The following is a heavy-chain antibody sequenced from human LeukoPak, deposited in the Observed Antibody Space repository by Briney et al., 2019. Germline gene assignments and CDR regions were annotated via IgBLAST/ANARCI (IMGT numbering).Heavy chain of an antibody. CDR2: IYYSGST. J-gene: IGHJ4*02. Sequence: PSETLSLTCTVSGGSISSYYWTWIRQPPGKGLEWIGSIYYSGSTSYNPSLKSRVTISVDTSKNQFSLKLSSVTAADTAVYYCARIGHEDYYFDYWGQGTLVTVSS. CDR3: ARIGHEDYYFDY. V-gene: IGHV4-59*01. CDR1: GGSISSYY.